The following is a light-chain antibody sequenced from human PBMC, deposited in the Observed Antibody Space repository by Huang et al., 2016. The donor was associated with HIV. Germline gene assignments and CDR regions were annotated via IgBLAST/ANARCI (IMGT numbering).Light chain of an antibody. Sequence: EIVLTQSPATLSLSPGERATLSCRASQSVSSDLDWYQQKAGQAPRLLIYVASNRATGIPAMFSGSGSGTDFTLTISSLEPEDFAVYYCQQRSDWPRTFGQGTKLEIK. J-gene: IGKJ2*01. CDR2: VAS. CDR1: QSVSSD. V-gene: IGKV3-11*01. CDR3: QQRSDWPRT.